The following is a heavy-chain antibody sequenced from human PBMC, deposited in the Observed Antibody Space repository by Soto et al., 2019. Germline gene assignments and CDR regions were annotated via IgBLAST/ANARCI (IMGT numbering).Heavy chain of an antibody. J-gene: IGHJ6*02. CDR2: INAGNGNT. D-gene: IGHD3-22*01. CDR3: AREDLIVVVIPRGMDV. Sequence: ASVKVSCKASGYTFTSYAVHWVRQAPGQRLEWMGWINAGNGNTKYSQKFQGRVTITRDTSASTAYMELSSLRSEDTAVYYCAREDLIVVVIPRGMDVWGQGTTVTVSS. V-gene: IGHV1-3*01. CDR1: GYTFTSYA.